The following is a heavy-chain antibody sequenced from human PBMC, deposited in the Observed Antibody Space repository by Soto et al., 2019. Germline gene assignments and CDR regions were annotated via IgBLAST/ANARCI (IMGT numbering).Heavy chain of an antibody. CDR3: ARGVYYDYIWGSPPHGFDY. CDR2: INHSGST. V-gene: IGHV4-34*01. D-gene: IGHD3-16*01. CDR1: GGSFSGYY. J-gene: IGHJ4*02. Sequence: PSETLSLPCAVYGGSFSGYYWSWIRQPPGKGLEWIGEINHSGSTNYNPSLKSRVTISVDTSKNQFSLKLSSVTAADTAVYYCARGVYYDYIWGSPPHGFDYWGQGTLVTVSS.